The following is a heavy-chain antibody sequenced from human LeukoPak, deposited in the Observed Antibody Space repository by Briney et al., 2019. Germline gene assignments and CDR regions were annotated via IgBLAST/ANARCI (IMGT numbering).Heavy chain of an antibody. CDR2: ISGSGGST. CDR1: GFTFSSYA. CDR3: ARINGSCSSTNCYNYFDS. J-gene: IGHJ5*02. V-gene: IGHV3-23*01. Sequence: GGSLRLSCAASGFTFSSYAMSWVRQAPGKGLEWVSAISGSGGSTYYADSVKGRFTISRDNAKKALYLQVTSLRAEDTAVYYCARINGSCSSTNCYNYFDSWGQGTLVTVSS. D-gene: IGHD2-2*01.